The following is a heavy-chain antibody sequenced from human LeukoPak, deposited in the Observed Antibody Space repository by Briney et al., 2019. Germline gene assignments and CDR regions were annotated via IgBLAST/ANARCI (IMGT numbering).Heavy chain of an antibody. J-gene: IGHJ4*02. CDR3: AGDRGGYYFDY. CDR1: GFTVSSNY. D-gene: IGHD3-16*01. Sequence: EPGGSLRLSCAASGFTVSSNYMICVRQAPGKGLEGGSVIYSGGSTYYADSVKGRFTISRDNSKNTLYFQMNSLRAEDTAVYYCAGDRGGYYFDYWGQGTLVTVSS. V-gene: IGHV3-53*01. CDR2: IYSGGST.